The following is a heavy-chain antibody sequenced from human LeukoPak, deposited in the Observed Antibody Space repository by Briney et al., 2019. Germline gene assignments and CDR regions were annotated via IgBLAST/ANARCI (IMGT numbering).Heavy chain of an antibody. D-gene: IGHD2-15*01. CDR2: ISGNSRDT. CDR1: GFTFSIYA. Sequence: GGSLRLSCAASGFTFSIYAMTWVRQAPGKGLEWVSAISGNSRDTHYIDSVKGRFTISRDNSKNTLYLQMNSLRDDDTAVYYCARYCSGGSCFLNYYGMDVWGQGTTVTVPS. V-gene: IGHV3-23*01. CDR3: ARYCSGGSCFLNYYGMDV. J-gene: IGHJ6*02.